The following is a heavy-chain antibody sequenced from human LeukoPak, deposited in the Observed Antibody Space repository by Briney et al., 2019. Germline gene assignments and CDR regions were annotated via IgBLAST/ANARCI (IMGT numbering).Heavy chain of an antibody. CDR1: GFTFSSYA. Sequence: GSLRLSCAASGFTFSSYAMSWVRQAPGKGLEWVSVISGSGGSTYYADSVKGRFTISRDNSKNTLYLQMNSLRAEDTAIYYCAKSTTSSGSSKTPFDYWGQGTLVTVSS. D-gene: IGHD1-26*01. CDR2: ISGSGGST. J-gene: IGHJ4*02. V-gene: IGHV3-23*01. CDR3: AKSTTSSGSSKTPFDY.